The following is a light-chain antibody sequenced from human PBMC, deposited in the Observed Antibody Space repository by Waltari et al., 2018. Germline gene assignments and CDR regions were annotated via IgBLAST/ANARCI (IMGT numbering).Light chain of an antibody. J-gene: IGKJ3*01. Sequence: DIVMTQSPDSLAVSLGERATINCKSSQSVLYSSNNKNYLAWYQQKPGQPPKLLIYWASTRESGVPDRFSGSGSGTDFTLTISSLQAEDVAVYYCQQYYSTLLFTFGPGTKEDIK. V-gene: IGKV4-1*01. CDR3: QQYYSTLLFT. CDR2: WAS. CDR1: QSVLYSSNNKNY.